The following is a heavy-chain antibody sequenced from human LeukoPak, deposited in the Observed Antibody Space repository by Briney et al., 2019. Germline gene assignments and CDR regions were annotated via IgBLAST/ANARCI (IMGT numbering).Heavy chain of an antibody. CDR2: IYHSGST. V-gene: IGHV4-38-2*02. J-gene: IGHJ4*02. D-gene: IGHD3-22*01. CDR3: ARVQTYYYDSSGYIDYFDY. CDR1: GYSISSGYY. Sequence: PSETLSLTCTVSGYSISSGYYWGWIRQPPGKGLEWIGSIYHSGSTYYNPSLKSRVTISVDTSKNQFSLKLSSVTAADTAVYYCARVQTYYYDSSGYIDYFDYWGQGTLVTVSS.